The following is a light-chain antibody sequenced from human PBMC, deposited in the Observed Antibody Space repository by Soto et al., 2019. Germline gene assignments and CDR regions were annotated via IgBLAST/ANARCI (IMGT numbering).Light chain of an antibody. J-gene: IGLJ1*01. CDR3: SSYTTSNTPLYV. V-gene: IGLV2-8*01. Sequence: QSALTQPPSASGSPGQSVAISCTGTSSDVGGYNYVSWYQQHPGKAPKLMIYEVNKRPSGVPDRFSGSKSGNTASLTVSGLQAEDEADYYCSSYTTSNTPLYVFGTGTKLTVL. CDR1: SSDVGGYNY. CDR2: EVN.